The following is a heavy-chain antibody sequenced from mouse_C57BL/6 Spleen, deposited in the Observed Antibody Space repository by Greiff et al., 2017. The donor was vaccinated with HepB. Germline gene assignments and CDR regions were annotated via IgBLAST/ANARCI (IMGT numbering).Heavy chain of an antibody. CDR2: IYPRSGNT. CDR3: ASFYYGSSYWYFDV. CDR1: GYTFTSYG. J-gene: IGHJ1*03. D-gene: IGHD1-1*01. V-gene: IGHV1-81*01. Sequence: QVQLQQSGAELARPGASVKLSCKASGYTFTSYGISWVKQRTGQGLEWIGEIYPRSGNTYYNEKFKGKATLTADKSSSTAYMELRSLTSEDSAVYFCASFYYGSSYWYFDVGGTGTTVTVSS.